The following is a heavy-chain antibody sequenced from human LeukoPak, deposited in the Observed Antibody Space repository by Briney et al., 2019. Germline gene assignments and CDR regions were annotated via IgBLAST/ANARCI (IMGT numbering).Heavy chain of an antibody. D-gene: IGHD6-13*01. CDR3: ARHGLILAATGHFDC. CDR1: GGSISSSNW. Sequence: SGTLSLTCAVSGGSISSSNWWSWVRQPPGKGLEWIGEIYHSGSTNYNPSLKSRVTISVDKSKNQFSLKLSSVTAADTAVYYCARHGLILAATGHFDCWGQGTLVTVSS. V-gene: IGHV4-4*02. CDR2: IYHSGST. J-gene: IGHJ4*02.